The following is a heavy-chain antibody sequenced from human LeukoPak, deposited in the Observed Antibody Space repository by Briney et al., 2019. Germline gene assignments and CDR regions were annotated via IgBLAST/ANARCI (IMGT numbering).Heavy chain of an antibody. J-gene: IGHJ3*02. D-gene: IGHD5-18*01. Sequence: SSEALSLTCAVYGGSFSGYYWSWIRQPPGKGLEWIGEINHSGSTNYNPSLKSRVTISVDTSKNQFSLKLSSVTAADTAVYYCATDTGSYAFDIWGQGTMVTVSS. V-gene: IGHV4-34*01. CDR2: INHSGST. CDR1: GGSFSGYY. CDR3: ATDTGSYAFDI.